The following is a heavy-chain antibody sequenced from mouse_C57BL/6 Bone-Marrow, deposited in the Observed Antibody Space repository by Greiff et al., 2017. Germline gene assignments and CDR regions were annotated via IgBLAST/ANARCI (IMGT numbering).Heavy chain of an antibody. CDR2: ISSGGSYT. Sequence: EVKVVESGGDLVKPGGSLKLSCAASGFTFSSYGMSWVRQTPDKRLEWVATISSGGSYTYYPDSVKGRFTISRDNAKNTLYLQMSSLKSEDTAMYYWARRGGLYYAMDYWGQGTSGTGSS. CDR3: ARRGGLYYAMDY. CDR1: GFTFSSYG. J-gene: IGHJ4*01. V-gene: IGHV5-6*02.